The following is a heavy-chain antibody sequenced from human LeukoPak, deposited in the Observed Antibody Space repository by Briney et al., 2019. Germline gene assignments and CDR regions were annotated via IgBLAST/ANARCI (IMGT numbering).Heavy chain of an antibody. CDR3: AKDGTTVTFDTPYYYYYYMDV. D-gene: IGHD4-17*01. Sequence: GGSLRLSCAASGFTFSSYAMHWVRQAPGKGLEWVAVISYDGSNKYYADSVKGRFTISRDNSKNTLYLQMNSLRAEDTALYYCAKDGTTVTFDTPYYYYYYMDVWGQGTLVTVSS. J-gene: IGHJ6*03. CDR2: ISYDGSNK. V-gene: IGHV3-30*04. CDR1: GFTFSSYA.